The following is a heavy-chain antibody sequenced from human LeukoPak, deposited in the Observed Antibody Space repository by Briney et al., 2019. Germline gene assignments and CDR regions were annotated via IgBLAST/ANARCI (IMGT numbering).Heavy chain of an antibody. CDR3: ARGYCSGGACYLVENWLDP. Sequence: ASVKVSCKASGYTLTAYYIYWVRQAPGQGLEWMGRINPNSGGTDYAQNFQGRVTMTRDTSISTAYMELSRLRSDDTAVYYCARGYCSGGACYLVENWLDPWGQGTLVTVSS. D-gene: IGHD2-15*01. CDR2: INPNSGGT. CDR1: GYTLTAYY. J-gene: IGHJ5*02. V-gene: IGHV1-2*06.